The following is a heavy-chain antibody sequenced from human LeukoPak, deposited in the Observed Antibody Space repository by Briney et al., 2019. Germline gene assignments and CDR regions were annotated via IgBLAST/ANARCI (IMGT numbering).Heavy chain of an antibody. J-gene: IGHJ4*02. V-gene: IGHV3-21*01. Sequence: PGGSLRLSCAASGFTFSSYSMNWVRQAPGKGLEWVSSISSSSSYIYYADSVKGRFTISRDNAKNSLYLQMNSLRAEDTAVYYCARSDIVVVPTGTNYWGRGTLVTVSS. CDR2: ISSSSSYI. D-gene: IGHD2-2*01. CDR1: GFTFSSYS. CDR3: ARSDIVVVPTGTNY.